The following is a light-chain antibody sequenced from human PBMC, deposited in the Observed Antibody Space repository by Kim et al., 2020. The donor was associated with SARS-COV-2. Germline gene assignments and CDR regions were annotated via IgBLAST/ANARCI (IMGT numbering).Light chain of an antibody. CDR3: QQYKDFFWT. CDR1: QNIGIN. V-gene: IGKV3-15*01. CDR2: GAA. J-gene: IGKJ1*01. Sequence: EIVMTQSPGTLSVSPGQSGTLSCRASQNIGINLAWYQQKSGQAPRLLVFGAATRATGVAARFRGSGSGTEFTLTITNLQSEDFAIYYCQQYKDFFWTFGQGTKVDIK.